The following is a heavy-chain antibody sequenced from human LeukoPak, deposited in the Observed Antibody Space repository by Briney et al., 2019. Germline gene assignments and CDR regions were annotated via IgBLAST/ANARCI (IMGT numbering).Heavy chain of an antibody. D-gene: IGHD3-22*01. CDR3: ARESRPYYYDSSGHRSHFDY. Sequence: SETLSLTCTVSGGSISSYYWSWIRQPPGRGLEWIGYIYYSGSTNYNPSLESRVTISVDTSKNQFSLKLSSVTAADTAVYYCARESRPYYYDSSGHRSHFDYWGQGTLVTVSS. CDR2: IYYSGST. V-gene: IGHV4-59*01. J-gene: IGHJ4*02. CDR1: GGSISSYY.